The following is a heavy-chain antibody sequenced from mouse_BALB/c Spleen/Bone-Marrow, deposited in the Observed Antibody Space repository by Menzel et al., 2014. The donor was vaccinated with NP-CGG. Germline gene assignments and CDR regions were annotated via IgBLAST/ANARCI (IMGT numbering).Heavy chain of an antibody. Sequence: EVKLVESGGGLVQPGGSLRLSCATSGFTFTDYFMTWVRQPPGKALEWLGFIRHKANGYTTEYSASVKGRFTISRNNSQSILYLQMNTLRAEDSATYYCARGYYDDYWGQGTTLTVSS. V-gene: IGHV7-3*02. D-gene: IGHD2-4*01. CDR3: ARGYYDDY. J-gene: IGHJ2*01. CDR2: IRHKANGYTT. CDR1: GFTFTDYF.